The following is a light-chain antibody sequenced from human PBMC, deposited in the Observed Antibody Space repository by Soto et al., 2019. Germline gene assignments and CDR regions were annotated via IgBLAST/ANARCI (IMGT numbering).Light chain of an antibody. V-gene: IGLV1-40*01. J-gene: IGLJ2*01. CDR1: SSNIGANYD. CDR3: QSYDSGLRGSVL. CDR2: GNR. Sequence: QSVLTQPASVSGAPGQRVAISCTGTSSNIGANYDVHWYQQLPGAAPKLLIYGNRNRPSEVPDRFSGSKSGTSASLAITGLQPEDEAVYYCQSYDSGLRGSVLFGGGTKLTVL.